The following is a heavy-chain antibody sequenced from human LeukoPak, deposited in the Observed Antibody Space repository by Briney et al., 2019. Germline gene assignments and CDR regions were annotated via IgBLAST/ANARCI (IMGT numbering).Heavy chain of an antibody. J-gene: IGHJ6*03. CDR2: MNPNSGNT. CDR1: GYTFTSYD. Sequence: ASVKVSCKASGYTFTSYDINWVQQATGQGLEWMGWMNPNSGNTGYAQKFQGRVTITRNTSISTAYMELSSLRSEDTAVYYCARGDFWGGPWGGLYYYYYMDVWGKGTTVTVSS. V-gene: IGHV1-8*03. CDR3: ARGDFWGGPWGGLYYYYYMDV. D-gene: IGHD3-3*01.